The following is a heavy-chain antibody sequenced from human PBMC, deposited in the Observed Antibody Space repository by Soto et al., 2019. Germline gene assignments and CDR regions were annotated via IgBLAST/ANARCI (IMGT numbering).Heavy chain of an antibody. D-gene: IGHD1-1*01. CDR1: GGTFSSYA. CDR3: ARELEPRLYYYYGMDA. V-gene: IGHV1-69*13. CDR2: IIPIFGTA. J-gene: IGHJ6*02. Sequence: GASVKVSCKASGGTFSSYAISWVRQAPGQGLEWMGGIIPIFGTANYAQKFQGRVTITADESTSTAYMELSSLRSEDTAVYYCARELEPRLYYYYGMDAWGQGTTVTVSS.